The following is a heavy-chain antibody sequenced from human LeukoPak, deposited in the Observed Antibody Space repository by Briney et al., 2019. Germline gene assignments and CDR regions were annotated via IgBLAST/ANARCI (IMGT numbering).Heavy chain of an antibody. Sequence: GGSLRLSCAASGFTFSSYRMHWVRQAPGKGPEWVAFIRYDGSNKYYADSVKGRFTISRDNSKNTLYLQMNSLRAEDTAVYYCAKDEVLGFGELSYWGQGTLVTVSS. CDR1: GFTFSSYR. CDR2: IRYDGSNK. D-gene: IGHD3-16*02. J-gene: IGHJ4*02. CDR3: AKDEVLGFGELSY. V-gene: IGHV3-30*02.